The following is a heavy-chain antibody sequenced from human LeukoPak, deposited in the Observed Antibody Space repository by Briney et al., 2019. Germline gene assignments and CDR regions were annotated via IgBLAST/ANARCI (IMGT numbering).Heavy chain of an antibody. CDR3: ARKGLGGELGGFDS. Sequence: GGSLRLSCAASGFTFSAYWMHWVRQAPGKGLEWVSAISGSGGSTYYADSVKGRFTISRDNSKNTLYLQMNSPRVEDTALYHCARKGLGGELGGFDSWGQGTLVTVSS. CDR2: ISGSGGST. CDR1: GFTFSAYW. J-gene: IGHJ4*02. V-gene: IGHV3-23*01. D-gene: IGHD1-7*01.